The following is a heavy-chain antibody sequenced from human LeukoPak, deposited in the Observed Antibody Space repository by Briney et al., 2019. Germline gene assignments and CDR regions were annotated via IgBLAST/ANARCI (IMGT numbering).Heavy chain of an antibody. D-gene: IGHD2-15*01. J-gene: IGHJ4*02. CDR2: ISAYDGNT. CDR3: ARGHHCSGGSCYSDY. CDR1: GYTFTSYG. V-gene: IGHV1-18*01. Sequence: GASVKVSCKASGYTFTSYGISWVRQAPGQGLEWMGWISAYDGNTNYAQKLQGRVTMTTDTSTSTAYMELRSLRSDDTAVYYCARGHHCSGGSCYSDYWGQGTLVTVSS.